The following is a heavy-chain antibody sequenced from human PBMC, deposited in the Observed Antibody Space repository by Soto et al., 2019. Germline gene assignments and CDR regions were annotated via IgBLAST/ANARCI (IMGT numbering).Heavy chain of an antibody. V-gene: IGHV1-3*01. CDR3: AGSIAAAGTPHLGY. CDR1: GYTFTSYA. D-gene: IGHD6-13*01. Sequence: GASVKVSCKASGYTFTSYAMHWVRQAPGQRLEWMGWINAGNGNTKYSQKFQGRVTITRDTSASTAYMELSSLRSEDTAVYYCAGSIAAAGTPHLGYWGQGTLVTVSS. CDR2: INAGNGNT. J-gene: IGHJ4*02.